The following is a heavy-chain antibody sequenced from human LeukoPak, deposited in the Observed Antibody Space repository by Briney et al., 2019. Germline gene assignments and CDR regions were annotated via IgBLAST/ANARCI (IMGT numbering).Heavy chain of an antibody. J-gene: IGHJ3*02. D-gene: IGHD5-24*01. CDR2: ISYDGSNK. Sequence: PGRSLRLSCAASGFTFSSYGMHWVRQAPGKGLEWVAVISYDGSNKYYADSVKGRFTISRDNSKNTLYLQMNSLRAEDTAVYYCARRMAANAFDIWGQGTMVTVSS. V-gene: IGHV3-30*03. CDR3: ARRMAANAFDI. CDR1: GFTFSSYG.